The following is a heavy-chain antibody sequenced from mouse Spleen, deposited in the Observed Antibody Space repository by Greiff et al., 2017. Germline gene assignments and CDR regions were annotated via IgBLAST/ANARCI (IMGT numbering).Heavy chain of an antibody. CDR3: ARNSGTGRYFDV. Sequence: QVQLQQSGPGLVQPSQSLSITCTVSGFSLTSYGVHWVRQSPGKGLEWMGVIWSGGSTDYNAAFISRLSISKDNSKSQVFFKMNSLQADDTAIYYCARNSGTGRYFDVWGTGTTVTVSS. J-gene: IGHJ1*03. CDR1: GFSLTSYG. D-gene: IGHD3-1*01. V-gene: IGHV2-2*01. CDR2: IWSGGST.